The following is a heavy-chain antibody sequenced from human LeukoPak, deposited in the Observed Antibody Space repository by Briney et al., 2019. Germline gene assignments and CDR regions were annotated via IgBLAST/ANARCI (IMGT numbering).Heavy chain of an antibody. D-gene: IGHD2-2*01. CDR1: GFTFSSYG. Sequence: GRSLRLSCAASGFTFSSYGMHWVRQAPGKGLGWVAVISYDGSNKYYADSVKGRFTISRDNSKNTLYLQMNSLRAEDTAVYYCAGVVPAGPFDYWGQGTLVTVSS. V-gene: IGHV3-30*03. CDR3: AGVVPAGPFDY. CDR2: ISYDGSNK. J-gene: IGHJ4*02.